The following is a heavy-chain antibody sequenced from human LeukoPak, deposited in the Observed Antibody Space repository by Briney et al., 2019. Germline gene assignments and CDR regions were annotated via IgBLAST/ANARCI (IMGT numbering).Heavy chain of an antibody. CDR2: INHSGST. CDR3: ARELLVSGWFRSFDY. V-gene: IGHV4-34*01. Sequence: SETLSLTCAVYGGSFSGYYWSWIRQPPGKGLEWIGEINHSGSTNYNPSLKSRVTISVDTSKNQFSLKLSSVTAADTAVYYCARELLVSGWFRSFDYWGQGTLVTVSS. CDR1: GGSFSGYY. D-gene: IGHD6-19*01. J-gene: IGHJ4*02.